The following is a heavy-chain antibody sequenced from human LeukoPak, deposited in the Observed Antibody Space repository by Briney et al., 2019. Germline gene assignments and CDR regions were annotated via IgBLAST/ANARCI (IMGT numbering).Heavy chain of an antibody. Sequence: GGSLRLSCAASGFTFSSYDMHWVRQATGKGLEWVSAIGTAGDTYYPGSVKGRFTISRENAKNSLYLQMNSLRDEDTAVYYCARDYGTSGYDLHDYWGQGTLVTVSS. D-gene: IGHD3-22*01. CDR3: ARDYGTSGYDLHDY. J-gene: IGHJ4*02. CDR1: GFTFSSYD. CDR2: IGTAGDT. V-gene: IGHV3-13*01.